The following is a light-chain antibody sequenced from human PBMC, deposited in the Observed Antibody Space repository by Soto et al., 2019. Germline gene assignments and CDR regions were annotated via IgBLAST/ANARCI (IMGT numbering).Light chain of an antibody. CDR2: ATS. CDR1: QAISSY. J-gene: IGKJ4*01. Sequence: DLQLTQSPSSLSASVGDRVTITCRASQAISSYLAWYQQKPGKVPELLIYATSTLQSGAPSRFSGSGSGTDFTVTISSLQPEDVATYYCHKYNHAPTFGGGTKVETK. V-gene: IGKV1-27*01. CDR3: HKYNHAPT.